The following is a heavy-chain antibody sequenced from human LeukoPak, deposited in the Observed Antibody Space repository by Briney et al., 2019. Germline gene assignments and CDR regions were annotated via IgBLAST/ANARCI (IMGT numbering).Heavy chain of an antibody. V-gene: IGHV1-69*01. CDR1: GDTFSSCA. D-gene: IGHD2-2*01. J-gene: IGHJ6*04. CDR2: IIPIFGTA. Sequence: GSSVKVSCKASGDTFSSCAINWVRQAPGQGLEWMGGIIPIFGTANYAQKFQDRVTITADESTSTAYMELSSLRSEDTAVYYCARVRVPAATTTYYYYGMDVWGKGTTVTVSS. CDR3: ARVRVPAATTTYYYYGMDV.